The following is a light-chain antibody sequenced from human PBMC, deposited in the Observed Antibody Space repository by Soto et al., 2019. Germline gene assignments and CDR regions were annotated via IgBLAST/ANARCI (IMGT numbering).Light chain of an antibody. Sequence: EIVLTQSPGTLSLSPGERATLSCRASQSISSSYLAWYQQKPGQAPRLLVYGASSRATGIPDRFSGSGSGTDFTPTISRLKPEVFARFFCQKYISTFWPLGKGTKVEIK. CDR3: QKYISTFWP. V-gene: IGKV3-20*01. CDR1: QSISSSY. CDR2: GAS. J-gene: IGKJ1*01.